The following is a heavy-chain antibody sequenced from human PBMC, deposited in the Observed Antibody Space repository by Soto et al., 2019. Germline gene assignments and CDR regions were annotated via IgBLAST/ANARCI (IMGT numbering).Heavy chain of an antibody. CDR2: IKSKTDGGTT. CDR3: TTDSLYCGGDCYSSFNY. CDR1: GFTFSNAW. Sequence: EVQLVESGGGLVKPGGSLRLSCAASGFTFSNAWMNWVRQAPGKGLEWVGRIKSKTDGGTTDYAAPVKGRFTISRDDSTNTLYLQMNSLKTEDTAVYYCTTDSLYCGGDCYSSFNYWGQGTLVTVSS. V-gene: IGHV3-15*07. J-gene: IGHJ4*02. D-gene: IGHD2-21*02.